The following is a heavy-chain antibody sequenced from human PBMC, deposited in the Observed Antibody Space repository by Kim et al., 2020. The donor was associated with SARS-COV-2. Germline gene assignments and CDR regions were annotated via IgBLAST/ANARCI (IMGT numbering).Heavy chain of an antibody. J-gene: IGHJ6*01. CDR1: GFSFSDHY. V-gene: IGHV3-11*06. CDR2: ISTTGSFT. Sequence: GGSLRLSCAASGFSFSDHYMSWIRQAPGKGLEWVAFISTTGSFTNYAGSVKGRFTISRDNAQSALFLQMGSLRAGDTALYFCARVSQRRLYEVDYYYGM. CDR3: ARVSQRRLYEVDYYYGM. D-gene: IGHD2-8*01.